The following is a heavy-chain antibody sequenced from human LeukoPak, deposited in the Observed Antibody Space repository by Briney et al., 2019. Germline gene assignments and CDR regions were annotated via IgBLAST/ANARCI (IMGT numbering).Heavy chain of an antibody. CDR2: IGPSGST. J-gene: IGHJ4*02. CDR1: GYTFTGHY. Sequence: ASVKVACKASGYTFTGHYMHWVRQAPGQGLEWMGIIGPSGSTTYLQKFQGRVTMTRDTSTSSVYMELSSLRSDDTAVYYCAREYPNTLYFDQWGQGTLVSVSS. V-gene: IGHV1-46*01. CDR3: AREYPNTLYFDQ. D-gene: IGHD1/OR15-1a*01.